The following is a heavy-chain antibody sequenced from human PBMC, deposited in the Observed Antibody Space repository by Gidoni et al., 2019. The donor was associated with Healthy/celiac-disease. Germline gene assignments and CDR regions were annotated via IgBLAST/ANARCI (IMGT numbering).Heavy chain of an antibody. D-gene: IGHD3-16*01. CDR2: IYTSGST. J-gene: IGHJ3*02. Sequence: QVQLQESGPGLVKPSQTLSLTCTFSVGSISSGSYYWSWIRQPAGKGLEWIGRIYTSGSTNYNPSRKSRVTISVDTSKNQFSLKLSSVTAADTAVYYCASGGQVRAPDAFDIWGQGTMVTVSS. CDR3: ASGGQVRAPDAFDI. CDR1: VGSISSGSYY. V-gene: IGHV4-61*02.